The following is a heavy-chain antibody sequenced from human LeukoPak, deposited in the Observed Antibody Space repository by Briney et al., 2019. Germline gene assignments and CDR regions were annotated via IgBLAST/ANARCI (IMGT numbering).Heavy chain of an antibody. J-gene: IGHJ6*03. CDR1: GASISSNYYW. Sequence: PSETLSLTCTVSGASISSNYYWWGWIRQPPGKGRVWIGSIYYSGSTYYNPALKSRVTVSVDTSKNQFSLKLSSVTAADTAVYYCARFKDYYYYMDVWGKGTTITVSS. CDR2: IYYSGST. V-gene: IGHV4-39*01. CDR3: ARFKDYYYYMDV.